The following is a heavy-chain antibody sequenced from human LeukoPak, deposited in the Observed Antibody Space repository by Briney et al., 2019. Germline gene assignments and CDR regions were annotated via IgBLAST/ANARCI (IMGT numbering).Heavy chain of an antibody. J-gene: IGHJ4*02. Sequence: SETLSLTCTVSGGSISSGDYYWSWIRQPPGKGLEWIGYIYYSGSTYYNPSLKSRVTISVDTSKNQFSLKLSSVTAADAAVYYCARAPSSGYYVNYWGQGTQVTVSS. CDR1: GGSISSGDYY. CDR2: IYYSGST. V-gene: IGHV4-30-4*01. CDR3: ARAPSSGYYVNY. D-gene: IGHD3-22*01.